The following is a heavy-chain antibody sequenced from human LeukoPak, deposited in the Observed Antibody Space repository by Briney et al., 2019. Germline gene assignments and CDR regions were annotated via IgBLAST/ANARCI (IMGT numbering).Heavy chain of an antibody. J-gene: IGHJ5*02. D-gene: IGHD5-18*01. CDR3: ARREIRGYGCEDL. CDR1: GYTFTSYG. Sequence: ASVKVSCKASGYTFTSYGISWVRQAPGQGLEWMGGISAYNGNTNYAEKLQGRVTMTTDTSTTTAYMELRSLRSDDTAVYYCARREIRGYGCEDLWGQGTLVTVSS. CDR2: ISAYNGNT. V-gene: IGHV1-18*01.